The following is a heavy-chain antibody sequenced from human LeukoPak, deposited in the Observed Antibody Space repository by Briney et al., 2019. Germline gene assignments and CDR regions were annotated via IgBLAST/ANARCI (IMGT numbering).Heavy chain of an antibody. CDR2: ISYIGST. J-gene: IGHJ3*01. V-gene: IGHV4-59*11. Sequence: SETLSLTCTVSGGSFTTHYWSWIRQPPGRGLEWIGYISYIGSTNYNPSLKSRVTISIDTSKNEVSLMLISVTAADTAVYYCASDSISMNAFDAWGQGTMVTVSS. CDR1: GGSFTTHY. CDR3: ASDSISMNAFDA. D-gene: IGHD3-22*01.